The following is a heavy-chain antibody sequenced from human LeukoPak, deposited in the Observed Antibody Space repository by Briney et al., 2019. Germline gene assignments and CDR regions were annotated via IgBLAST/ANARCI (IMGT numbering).Heavy chain of an antibody. V-gene: IGHV1-2*02. J-gene: IGHJ4*02. Sequence: ASVKVSCKASGYTFTGYYIHWVRQAPGQGLEWMGWINPNSGATNSAQNFQGRVTMTRDTSISTVYMEVSSLKSDDTAMYYCARVDERLDHWGQGTLVTVSS. D-gene: IGHD3/OR15-3a*01. CDR1: GYTFTGYY. CDR3: ARVDERLDH. CDR2: INPNSGAT.